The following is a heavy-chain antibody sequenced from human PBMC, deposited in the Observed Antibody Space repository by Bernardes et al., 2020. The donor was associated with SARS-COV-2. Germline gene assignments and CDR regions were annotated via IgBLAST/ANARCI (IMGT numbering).Heavy chain of an antibody. Sequence: GSLRLPCAASGFTFSSYDMHWVRQATGKGLEWVSAIGTAGDTYYPGSVKGRFTISRENAKNSLYLQMNSLRAGDTAVYYCARADYGGSFYYYYGMDVWGQGTTVTVSS. J-gene: IGHJ6*02. D-gene: IGHD2-15*01. CDR2: IGTAGDT. V-gene: IGHV3-13*01. CDR1: GFTFSSYD. CDR3: ARADYGGSFYYYYGMDV.